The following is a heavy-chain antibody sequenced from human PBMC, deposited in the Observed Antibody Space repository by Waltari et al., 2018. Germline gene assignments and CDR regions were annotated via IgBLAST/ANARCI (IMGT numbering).Heavy chain of an antibody. CDR1: GGSFSGYY. CDR2: NSPGGIT. CDR3: ARGRNKLLWFRESRPFDP. V-gene: IGHV4-34*01. D-gene: IGHD3-10*01. J-gene: IGHJ5*02. Sequence: QVQLQQWGAGLLKPSETLSLTCAVYGGSFSGYYWSWIRQPPGKGLEWIGENSPGGITNYYPSLKSGVTISVATSKNQCSLRLSSVTAPDTAVYYCARGRNKLLWFRESRPFDPWGQGTLVTVSS.